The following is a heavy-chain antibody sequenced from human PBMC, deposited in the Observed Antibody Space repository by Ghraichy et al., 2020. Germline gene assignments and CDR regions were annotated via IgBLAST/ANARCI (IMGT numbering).Heavy chain of an antibody. Sequence: SETLSLTCTVSGGSISSYYWSWIRQPPGKGLEWIGYIYYSGSTNYNPSLKSRVTISVDTSKNQFSLKLSSVTAADTAGYYCARENAALWFGELLYNWFDPWGQGTLVTVSS. CDR1: GGSISSYY. J-gene: IGHJ5*02. CDR2: IYYSGST. D-gene: IGHD3-10*01. V-gene: IGHV4-59*01. CDR3: ARENAALWFGELLYNWFDP.